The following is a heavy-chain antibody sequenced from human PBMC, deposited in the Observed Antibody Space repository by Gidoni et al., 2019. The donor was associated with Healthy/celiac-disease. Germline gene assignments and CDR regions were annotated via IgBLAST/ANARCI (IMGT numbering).Heavy chain of an antibody. D-gene: IGHD3-16*02. V-gene: IGHV4-34*01. J-gene: IGHJ4*02. CDR3: ARERGAGYIWGSYPPGDY. Sequence: QVQLQQWGAGLLKPSETLSLTCAVYGGSFSGYYWSWIRQPPGKGLEWIGEINHSGSTNDNPSLKSRVTISVDTSKNQFSLKLSSVTAADTAVYYCARERGAGYIWGSYPPGDYWGQGTLVTVSS. CDR2: INHSGST. CDR1: GGSFSGYY.